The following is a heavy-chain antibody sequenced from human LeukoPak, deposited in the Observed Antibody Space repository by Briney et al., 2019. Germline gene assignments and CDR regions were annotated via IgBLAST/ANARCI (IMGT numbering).Heavy chain of an antibody. D-gene: IGHD3-10*01. V-gene: IGHV3-21*01. CDR1: GFTFSSHS. Sequence: GGSLRLSCAASGFTFSSHSMNWVRQAPGKGLEWVSSISSSSSYIYYADSVKGRFTISRDNAKNSLYLQMNSLRAEDTAVYYCARVAARFGRAFDPWAREPWSPSPQ. CDR3: ARVAARFGRAFDP. CDR2: ISSSSSYI. J-gene: IGHJ5*02.